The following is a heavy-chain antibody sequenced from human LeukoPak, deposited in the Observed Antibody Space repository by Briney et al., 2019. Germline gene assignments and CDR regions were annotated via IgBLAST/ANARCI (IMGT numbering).Heavy chain of an antibody. CDR3: AKHLYYYDSSGYFY. CDR2: ISSSGSTI. J-gene: IGHJ4*02. CDR1: GFTFSDYY. V-gene: IGHV3-11*01. Sequence: GGSLRLSCAASGFTFSDYYMSWIRQAPGKGLEWVSYISSSGSTIYYADSVKGRFTISRDNAKNSLYLQMNSLRAEDTAVYYCAKHLYYYDSSGYFYWGQGTLVTVSS. D-gene: IGHD3-22*01.